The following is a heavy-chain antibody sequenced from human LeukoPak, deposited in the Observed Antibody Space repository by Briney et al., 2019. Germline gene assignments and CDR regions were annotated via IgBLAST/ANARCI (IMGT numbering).Heavy chain of an antibody. V-gene: IGHV1-18*01. D-gene: IGHD6-13*01. CDR1: GYAFTSYG. CDR3: AREPGSSSWYRDYYYYMDV. Sequence: GASVKVSCKASGYAFTSYGISWVRQAPGQGLEWMGWISAYNGNTNYAQKLQGRVTMTTDTSTSTAYMELRSLRSDDTAVYYCAREPGSSSWYRDYYYYMDVWGKGTTVTVSS. J-gene: IGHJ6*03. CDR2: ISAYNGNT.